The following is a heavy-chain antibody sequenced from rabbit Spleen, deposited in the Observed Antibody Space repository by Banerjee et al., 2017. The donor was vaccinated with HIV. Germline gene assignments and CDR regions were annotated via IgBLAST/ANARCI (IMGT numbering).Heavy chain of an antibody. V-gene: IGHV1S40*01. CDR1: GFSFNSGDD. J-gene: IGHJ6*01. Sequence: QSLEESGGGLVKPGASLTLTCKASGFSFNSGDDMCWVRQAPGKGLEWIACIYAGSSSNTYSANWAKGRFTIFKTSSTTVTLQMTSLTAADTATYFCARDTSTSFSTYGMDLWGPGTLVTVS. CDR3: ARDTSTSFSTYGMDL. CDR2: IYAGSSSNT. D-gene: IGHD1-1*01.